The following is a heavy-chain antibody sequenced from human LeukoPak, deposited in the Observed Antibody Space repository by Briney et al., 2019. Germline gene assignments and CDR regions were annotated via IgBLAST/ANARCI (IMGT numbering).Heavy chain of an antibody. J-gene: IGHJ3*02. V-gene: IGHV4-30-2*01. Sequence: TLSLTCAVSGGSISSGGYSWSWIRQPPGKGLEWIGYIYHSGSTYYNPSLKSRVTISVDRSKIQFSLKLSSVTAADTAVYYCASQTVLGQVLGAFDIWGQGTMVTISS. CDR1: GGSISSGGYS. CDR2: IYHSGST. D-gene: IGHD2-8*02. CDR3: ASQTVLGQVLGAFDI.